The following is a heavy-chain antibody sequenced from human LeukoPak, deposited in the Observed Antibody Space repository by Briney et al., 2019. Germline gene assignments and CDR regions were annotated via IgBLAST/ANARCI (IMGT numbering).Heavy chain of an antibody. Sequence: GGSLRLSCSASGFTFSSYAMHWVRQAPGQGLEYVSAISSNGGSTYYADSVKGRFTISRDNSKNTLYLQMSSLRAEDTAVYYCVKDLYCSGGSCYDDFGHWGQGTLVTVSS. CDR3: VKDLYCSGGSCYDDFGH. CDR2: ISSNGGST. V-gene: IGHV3-64D*06. J-gene: IGHJ5*02. D-gene: IGHD2-15*01. CDR1: GFTFSSYA.